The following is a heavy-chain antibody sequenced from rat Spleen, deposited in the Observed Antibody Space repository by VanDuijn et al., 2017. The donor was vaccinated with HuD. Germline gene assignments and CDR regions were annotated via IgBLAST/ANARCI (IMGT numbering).Heavy chain of an antibody. CDR2: ISYDGSST. V-gene: IGHV5-29*01. Sequence: EVQLVESDGGLVQPGRSLKLSCAASGFTFSDFFMAWVRQAPTKGLEWVATISYDGSSTYYRDSVKGRFTISRDNAKSTLSLQKDSLRSEDTATYYCARRHYGYTDYFDYWGQGVMVTVSS. J-gene: IGHJ2*01. CDR1: GFTFSDFF. CDR3: ARRHYGYTDYFDY. D-gene: IGHD1-9*01.